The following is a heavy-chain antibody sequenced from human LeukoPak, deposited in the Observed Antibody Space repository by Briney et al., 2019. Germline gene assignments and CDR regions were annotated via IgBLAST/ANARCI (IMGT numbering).Heavy chain of an antibody. CDR2: INHSGST. V-gene: IGHV4-34*01. CDR3: ARGRWFGGVVGFDH. CDR1: GGSFSGYY. J-gene: IGHJ4*02. Sequence: SETLSLTCAVYGGSFSGYYWSWIRQPPGKGLEWIGEINHSGSTNYNPSLKSRVTISVDTSKNQFSLKLSSVTAADTAVYYCARGRWFGGVVGFDHWGQGTLVTVSS. D-gene: IGHD2-8*02.